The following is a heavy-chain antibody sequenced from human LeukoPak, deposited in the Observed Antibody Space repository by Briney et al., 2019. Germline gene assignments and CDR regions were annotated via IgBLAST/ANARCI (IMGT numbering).Heavy chain of an antibody. CDR2: INAGNGNT. V-gene: IGHV1-3*01. CDR3: ARNTVTQIRGLYYFDY. CDR1: GYTFTSYA. Sequence: ASVKVSCKASGYTFTSYAMHWVRQAPGQRLEWVGWINAGNGNTKYSQKFQGRVTITRDTSASTAYMELSSLRSEDTAVYYCARNTVTQIRGLYYFDYWGQGTLVTVSS. J-gene: IGHJ4*02. D-gene: IGHD4-17*01.